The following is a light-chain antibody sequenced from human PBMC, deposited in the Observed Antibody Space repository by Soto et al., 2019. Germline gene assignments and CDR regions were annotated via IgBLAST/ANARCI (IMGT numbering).Light chain of an antibody. V-gene: IGLV2-8*01. CDR2: EVS. Sequence: QSALTQPPSASGSPGQSVTISCTGSSSDVGGYNYVSWYQQHPGKAPKLMIYEVSKRPSGVPDRFSGSRSGTSASLAISGLRSEDEGDYYCAAWDDSLSGVVFGGGTKLTVL. CDR1: SSDVGGYNY. CDR3: AAWDDSLSGVV. J-gene: IGLJ2*01.